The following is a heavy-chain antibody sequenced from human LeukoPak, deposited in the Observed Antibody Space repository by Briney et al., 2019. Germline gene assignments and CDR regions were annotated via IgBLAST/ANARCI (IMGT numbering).Heavy chain of an antibody. CDR3: ARAYSSSWIPEGPLDY. CDR1: GGSISSSSYY. V-gene: IGHV4-39*01. CDR2: IYYSGST. D-gene: IGHD6-13*01. J-gene: IGHJ4*02. Sequence: SETLSLTCTVSGGSISSSSYYWGWIRQPPGKGLEWIGSIYYSGSTYYNPSLKSRVTISVDTSKNQFSLKLSSVTAADTAVYYCARAYSSSWIPEGPLDYWGQGTLVTVSS.